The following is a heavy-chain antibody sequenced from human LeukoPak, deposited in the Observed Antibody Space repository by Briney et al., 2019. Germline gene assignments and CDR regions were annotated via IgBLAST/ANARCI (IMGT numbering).Heavy chain of an antibody. D-gene: IGHD3-22*01. Sequence: GGSLRLSCAASGFTFSSYAMNWVRQAPGKGLEWVSYISSSGSTIYYADSLKGRFTISRDNAKNSLYLQMNSLRAEDTAVYYCARAHYYDSSGLDFWGQGTLVTVSS. CDR3: ARAHYYDSSGLDF. J-gene: IGHJ4*02. CDR1: GFTFSSYA. V-gene: IGHV3-48*03. CDR2: ISSSGSTI.